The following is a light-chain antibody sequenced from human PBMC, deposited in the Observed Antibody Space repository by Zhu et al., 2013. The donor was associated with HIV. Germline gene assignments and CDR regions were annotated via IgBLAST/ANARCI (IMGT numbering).Light chain of an antibody. CDR1: QGVRNY. CDR2: AAS. J-gene: IGKJ2*02. CDR3: QQYNSFPRT. Sequence: DIQMTQSPSSLSASVGDRVTITCRASQGVRNYLAWFQQKPGKAPESLIYAASSLQSGVPSRFSGSRSGTEFTLTISSLQPDDSATYYCQQYNSFPRTFGQGTKLEIK. V-gene: IGKV1-16*01.